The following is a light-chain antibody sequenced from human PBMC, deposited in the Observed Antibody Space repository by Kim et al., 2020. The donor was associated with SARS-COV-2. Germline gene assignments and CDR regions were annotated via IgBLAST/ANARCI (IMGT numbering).Light chain of an antibody. Sequence: SPGDSATRSGRASQGVSSSYLAWYQQKPGQAPRLLIYGASSRATGIPDRFSGSGSGTDFTLTISRLEPEDFAVYYCQQYGSSPWTFGQGTKVEIK. CDR2: GAS. J-gene: IGKJ1*01. CDR3: QQYGSSPWT. CDR1: QGVSSSY. V-gene: IGKV3-20*01.